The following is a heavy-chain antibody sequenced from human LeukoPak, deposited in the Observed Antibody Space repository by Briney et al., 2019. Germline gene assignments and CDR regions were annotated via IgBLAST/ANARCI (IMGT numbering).Heavy chain of an antibody. Sequence: GASVKVSCKASGYTFTSYAISWVRQAPGQGLEWMGGIIPIFGTANYAQKFQGRVTITADESTSTAYMELSSLRSEDTAVYYCARDDPDSGSYSDWYFDLWGRGTLVTVSS. V-gene: IGHV1-69*13. CDR1: GYTFTSYA. J-gene: IGHJ2*01. CDR3: ARDDPDSGSYSDWYFDL. D-gene: IGHD1-26*01. CDR2: IIPIFGTA.